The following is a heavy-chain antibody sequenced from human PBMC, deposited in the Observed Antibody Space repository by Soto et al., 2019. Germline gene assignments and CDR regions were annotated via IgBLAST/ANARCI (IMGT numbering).Heavy chain of an antibody. CDR1: GFTFSSYA. CDR2: ISSNGGST. Sequence: PGGSLRLSCSASGFTFSSYAMHWVRQAPGKGLEYVSAISSNGGSTYYADSVKGRFTISRDNSKNTLYLQMSSLRAEDTAVYYCVKRESGGYSYAFDIWGQGTMVTVSS. CDR3: VKRESGGYSYAFDI. D-gene: IGHD1-26*01. J-gene: IGHJ3*02. V-gene: IGHV3-64D*06.